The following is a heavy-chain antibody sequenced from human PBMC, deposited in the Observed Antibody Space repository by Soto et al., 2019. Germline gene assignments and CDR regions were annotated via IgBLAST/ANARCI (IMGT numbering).Heavy chain of an antibody. D-gene: IGHD5-12*01. V-gene: IGHV1-18*04. CDR3: ARDRSGYDWDY. Sequence: VGSVKGSCKASGYNFTSYGFSWVRQAPGQGLEWMGWISAYNGNTNYAQKLQGRVTMTTDTSTSTAYMELRSLRSDDTAVYYCARDRSGYDWDYWGQGTLVTVSS. CDR1: GYNFTSYG. CDR2: ISAYNGNT. J-gene: IGHJ4*02.